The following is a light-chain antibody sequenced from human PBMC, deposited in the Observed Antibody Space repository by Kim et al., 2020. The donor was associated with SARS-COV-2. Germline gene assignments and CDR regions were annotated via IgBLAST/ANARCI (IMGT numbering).Light chain of an antibody. CDR1: ISSIDDNY. Sequence: GKTVTISCTRRISSIDDNYVQWYQPRPGGVPTTVISADDQSPSGVSARFSGSIDNSSNSSSLTISGLRTEDEADYYCQSYNRDNVLFGGGTQLTVL. V-gene: IGLV6-57*03. CDR3: QSYNRDNVL. CDR2: ADD. J-gene: IGLJ2*01.